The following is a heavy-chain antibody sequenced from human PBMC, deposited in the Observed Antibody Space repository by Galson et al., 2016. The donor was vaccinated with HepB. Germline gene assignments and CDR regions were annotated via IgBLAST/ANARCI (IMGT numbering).Heavy chain of an antibody. CDR3: ARLWGLVGATFHYYFDS. CDR2: ISFDGGMK. D-gene: IGHD1-26*01. CDR1: GFTFGYSG. J-gene: IGHJ4*01. Sequence: SLRLSCAASGFTFGYSGMHWVRQAPGKGLEWLAYISFDGGMKFYADSVKGRFTITRDDSRSTLYLQLDSLRFNDTGVYYCARLWGLVGATFHYYFDSWGQGTLVTVSS. V-gene: IGHV3-30*03.